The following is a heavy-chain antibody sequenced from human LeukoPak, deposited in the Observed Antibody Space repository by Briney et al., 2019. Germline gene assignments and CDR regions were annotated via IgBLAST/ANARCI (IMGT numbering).Heavy chain of an antibody. Sequence: SETLSLTCTVSGTSMINRHYWGWIRQSPGKGLEWIGRIYYCGSTFYNPSLKSRITISVDTSKNQFSLELRSVTAADTAIYYCARNMTAITRLDVFDLWGPGTMVTVSS. CDR2: IYYCGST. V-gene: IGHV4-39*01. CDR3: ARNMTAITRLDVFDL. CDR1: GTSMINRHY. J-gene: IGHJ3*01. D-gene: IGHD2-21*02.